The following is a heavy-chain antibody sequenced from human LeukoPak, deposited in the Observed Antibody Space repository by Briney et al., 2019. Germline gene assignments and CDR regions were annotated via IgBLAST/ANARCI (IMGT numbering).Heavy chain of an antibody. D-gene: IGHD1-1*01. CDR3: VQTTGWPGFDY. V-gene: IGHV4-4*09. CDR2: IYSGVPT. Sequence: PSETLSLTCTPSGVSISRFYWSWVRQPPGKGLEWIGNIYSGVPTYFNPSLKSRVIISVDTSKNQFSLNLTSVTAADTAIYYCVQTTGWPGFDYWGQGILVTVSS. CDR1: GVSISRFY. J-gene: IGHJ4*02.